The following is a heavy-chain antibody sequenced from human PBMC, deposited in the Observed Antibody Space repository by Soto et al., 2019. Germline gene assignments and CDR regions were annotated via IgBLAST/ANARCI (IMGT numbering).Heavy chain of an antibody. V-gene: IGHV3-21*01. CDR2: ISSGSSHI. CDR3: ARGGGYCSSTSCYYWDY. CDR1: GFTFSGYT. J-gene: IGHJ4*02. Sequence: GGSLRLSCATSGFTFSGYTLNWVRQAPGKGLEWVSSISSGSSHIYYADSVKGRFTISIDNAKNSLYLQMNSLRAEDTAVYYCARGGGYCSSTSCYYWDYWGQGALVTVSS. D-gene: IGHD2-2*01.